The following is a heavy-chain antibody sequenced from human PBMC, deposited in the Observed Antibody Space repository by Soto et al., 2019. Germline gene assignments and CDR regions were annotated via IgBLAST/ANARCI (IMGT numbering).Heavy chain of an antibody. CDR3: ARSMRDTYQYYNWFDP. Sequence: QVQLQESGPGLVKPSQTLSLTCTVSGGSVNTADYYWTWIRQSPGKGLEWIVNIYYDGSAYPNPSLTSRVTASVDTSKDQFSLNLFSVTAADTAVYYCARSMRDTYQYYNWFDPWGQGTLVTVSS. CDR2: IYYDGSA. D-gene: IGHD3-16*02. J-gene: IGHJ5*02. CDR1: GGSVNTADYY. V-gene: IGHV4-30-4*01.